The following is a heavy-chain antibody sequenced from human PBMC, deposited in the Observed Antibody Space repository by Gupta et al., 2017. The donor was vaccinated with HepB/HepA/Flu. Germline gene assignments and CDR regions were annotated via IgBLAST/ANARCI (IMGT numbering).Heavy chain of an antibody. D-gene: IGHD3-3*01. CDR2: ISGSGGST. Sequence: GLEWVSAISGSGGSTYYADSVKGRFTISRDNSKNTLYLQMNSLRAEDTAVYYCAKDEGITIFGVVSFRWFDPWGQGTLVTVSS. V-gene: IGHV3-23*01. J-gene: IGHJ5*02. CDR3: AKDEGITIFGVVSFRWFDP.